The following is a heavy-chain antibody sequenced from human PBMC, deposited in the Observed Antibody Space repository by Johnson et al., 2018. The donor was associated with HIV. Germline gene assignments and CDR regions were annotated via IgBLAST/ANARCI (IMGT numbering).Heavy chain of an antibody. CDR2: IRYDGSNK. J-gene: IGHJ3*02. Sequence: QVQLVESGGGVVQPGGSLRLSCAASGFTFSNYGMHWVRQAPGKGLEWVAFIRYDGSNKYYADSMKGRFTISRDNSKNTLYLQMNSLRAEDTAVYYCAKDLPHMILVGVEAFDNWGQGTRVTVSS. D-gene: IGHD3-22*01. V-gene: IGHV3-30*02. CDR1: GFTFSNYG. CDR3: AKDLPHMILVGVEAFDN.